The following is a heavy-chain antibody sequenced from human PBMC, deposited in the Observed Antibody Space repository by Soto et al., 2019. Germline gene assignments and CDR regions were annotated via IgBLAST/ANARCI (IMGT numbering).Heavy chain of an antibody. CDR2: IVPIDGTT. CDR1: GGTISNFA. D-gene: IGHD3-3*01. J-gene: IGHJ4*02. Sequence: QVQLVQSGAEVKKPGSSVKVSCTTSGGTISNFAINWVRQAPGQGLEWMGGIVPIDGTTNYAEKFQGRVTITADASRSTAYMDLSSVRSDDTAVYYCARYFTKSRRGGVAFDYWGQGTLLTVSP. CDR3: ARYFTKSRRGGVAFDY. V-gene: IGHV1-69*01.